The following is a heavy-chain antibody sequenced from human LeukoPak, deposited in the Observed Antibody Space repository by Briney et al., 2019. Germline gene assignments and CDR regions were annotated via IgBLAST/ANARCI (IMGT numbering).Heavy chain of an antibody. CDR2: ISSSSSYK. V-gene: IGHV3-11*06. CDR3: ARGQIAVAGTPRRPPDY. D-gene: IGHD6-19*01. CDR1: GFTFSDYY. J-gene: IGHJ4*02. Sequence: GGSLRLSCAASGFTFSDYYMSWMRQAPGKGLEWVSYISSSSSYKNYADSVKGRFTIYRDNANNSLYLQMHSLRAEDTAVYYCARGQIAVAGTPRRPPDYWGQGTLVTVSS.